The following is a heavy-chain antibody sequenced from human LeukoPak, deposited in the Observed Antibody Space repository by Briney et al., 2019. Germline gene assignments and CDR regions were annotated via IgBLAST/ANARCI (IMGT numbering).Heavy chain of an antibody. CDR3: AKDYVSGTTDY. CDR1: GFTVSSNY. J-gene: IGHJ4*02. CDR2: IYSGGST. D-gene: IGHD1-14*01. V-gene: IGHV3-53*01. Sequence: GGSLRLSCAASGFTVSSNYMSWVRRAPGKGLEWVSVIYSGGSTYYADSVKGRFTISRDNSKNTLYLQMKSLRADDTAVYYCAKDYVSGTTDYWGQGTLVTVSS.